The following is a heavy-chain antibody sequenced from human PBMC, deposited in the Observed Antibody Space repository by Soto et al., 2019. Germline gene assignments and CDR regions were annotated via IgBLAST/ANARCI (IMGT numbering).Heavy chain of an antibody. CDR2: ISHDGSNQ. J-gene: IGHJ4*02. D-gene: IGHD5-18*01. CDR1: GFTFRSYA. Sequence: PGGSLRLSCEASGFTFRSYAMQWVRQAPGKGLEWVAVISHDGSNQYYADSLKGRFTISRDNSKTTLYLQINSLRTEDTAVYYCAKANSAYTYGYFDYWGQGTLVTVYS. V-gene: IGHV3-30-3*01. CDR3: AKANSAYTYGYFDY.